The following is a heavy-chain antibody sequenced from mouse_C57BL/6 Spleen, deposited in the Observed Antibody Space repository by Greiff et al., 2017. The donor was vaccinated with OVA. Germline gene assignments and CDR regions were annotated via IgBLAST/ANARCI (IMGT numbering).Heavy chain of an antibody. CDR3: ARWGYYYGRRCYDY. CDR2: SNPNNGGT. V-gene: IGHV1-26*01. D-gene: IGHD1-1*01. CDR1: GYTFTDYY. Sequence: EVKLQQSGPELVKPGASVKISCKASGYTFTDYYMNWVKQSHGKSLEWIGDSNPNNGGTSYNQKFNGKATLTVDKSSSTAYMDLRSLTSEDSSVYDCARWGYYYGRRCYDYWGQGTTLTVSS. J-gene: IGHJ2*01.